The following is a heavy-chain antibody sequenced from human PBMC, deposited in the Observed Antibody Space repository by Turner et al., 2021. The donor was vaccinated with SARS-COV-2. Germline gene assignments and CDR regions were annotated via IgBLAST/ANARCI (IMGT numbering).Heavy chain of an antibody. CDR3: ARRDDAFDI. J-gene: IGHJ3*02. CDR1: EFIFSDFS. Sequence: QVELVESGGGGVQPGRSLRLSCAASEFIFSDFSMHWVRQALGKGLEWVSAISPAGKKAYYADSVNGRFTISRDNSKNTVYLQMNSLRAEDTAVYYCARRDDAFDIWGQGTMLTVSS. V-gene: IGHV3-30*04. CDR2: ISPAGKKA.